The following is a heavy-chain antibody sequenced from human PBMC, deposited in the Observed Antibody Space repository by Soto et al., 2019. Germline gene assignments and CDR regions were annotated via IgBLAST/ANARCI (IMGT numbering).Heavy chain of an antibody. Sequence: ASETLSLTCTVSGGSISTYYWNWIRQSPGKGLEWIGYIYRTGSTHYNPSLNSRVAISLDTSRNKFSLKLHSVTAADTAVYFCARQIGDDPFDVWGQGTKVTVSS. CDR3: ARQIGDDPFDV. CDR1: GGSISTYY. D-gene: IGHD3-3*01. CDR2: IYRTGST. V-gene: IGHV4-4*09. J-gene: IGHJ3*01.